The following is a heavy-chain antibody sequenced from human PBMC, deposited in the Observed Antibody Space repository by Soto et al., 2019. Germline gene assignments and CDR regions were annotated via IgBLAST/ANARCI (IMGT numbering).Heavy chain of an antibody. J-gene: IGHJ4*02. CDR2: IYSTGTT. Sequence: EVQLVESGGGLIQPGGSLKLSCAASGFTVGNNYMSWVRQAPGKGLEWVSLIYSTGTTKYADSVKGRFTVSRDNAKNSLYLQMNSLRSEDTAVYYGAKDGSGSGSHYNSFGYWGQGILVIVSS. CDR3: AKDGSGSGSHYNSFGY. CDR1: GFTVGNNY. V-gene: IGHV3-53*01. D-gene: IGHD3-10*01.